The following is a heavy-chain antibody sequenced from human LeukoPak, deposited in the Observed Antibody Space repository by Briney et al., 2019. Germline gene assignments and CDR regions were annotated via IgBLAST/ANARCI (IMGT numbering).Heavy chain of an antibody. D-gene: IGHD5-18*01. CDR2: INHSGST. Sequence: SETLSLTCAVYGGSFSGYYWSWIRQPPGKVLEWIGEINHSGSTNYNPSLKSRVTISVDTSKNQFSLKLSSVTAADTAVYYCARGIDRIQLWSNRELGTFDYWGQGTLVTVSS. CDR1: GGSFSGYY. CDR3: ARGIDRIQLWSNRELGTFDY. J-gene: IGHJ4*02. V-gene: IGHV4-34*01.